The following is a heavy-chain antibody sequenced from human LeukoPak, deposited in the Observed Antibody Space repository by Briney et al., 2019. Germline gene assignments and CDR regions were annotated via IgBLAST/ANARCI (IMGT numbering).Heavy chain of an antibody. Sequence: SVKVSCKASRGTFSSYAISWVRQAPGQGLEWMGGIIPIFGTANYAQKFQGRVTITADESTSTAYMELSSLRSEDTAVYYCARDNYYDSSGYPYYFDYWGQGTLVTVSS. J-gene: IGHJ4*02. V-gene: IGHV1-69*13. D-gene: IGHD3-22*01. CDR1: RGTFSSYA. CDR2: IIPIFGTA. CDR3: ARDNYYDSSGYPYYFDY.